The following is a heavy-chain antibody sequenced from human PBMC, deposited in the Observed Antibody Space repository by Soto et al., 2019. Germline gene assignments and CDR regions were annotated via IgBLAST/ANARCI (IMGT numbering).Heavy chain of an antibody. Sequence: VGSLRLSCAASGFTFSNYAMSWVRQAPGKGLEWVSSISGSGISLYYADSVKGRFTISRDNSKNTLYLQMNSLRAEDTAVYYCAKDHKFGEPPWGQGTLVTVSS. CDR3: AKDHKFGEPP. V-gene: IGHV3-23*01. J-gene: IGHJ5*02. D-gene: IGHD3-10*01. CDR1: GFTFSNYA. CDR2: ISGSGISL.